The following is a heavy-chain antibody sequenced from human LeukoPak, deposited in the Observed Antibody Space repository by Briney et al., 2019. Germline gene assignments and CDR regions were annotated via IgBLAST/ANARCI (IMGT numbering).Heavy chain of an antibody. CDR3: AKFWSGYYTD. CDR2: LTPLAGTP. Sequence: ASVKVSCKASGDTFGTFSFNWVRQAPSEGLEWLGGLTPLAGTPNYAQKFQGRLIISADKSTSTVYMELSRLTSEDTAVYFCAKFWSGYYTDWGQGTLVSVSS. J-gene: IGHJ4*02. V-gene: IGHV1-69*06. CDR1: GDTFGTFS. D-gene: IGHD3-3*01.